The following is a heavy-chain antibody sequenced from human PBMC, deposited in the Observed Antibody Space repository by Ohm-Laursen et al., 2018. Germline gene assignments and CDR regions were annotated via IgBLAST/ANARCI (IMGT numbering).Heavy chain of an antibody. J-gene: IGHJ4*02. Sequence: GTLSLTCAVSGYSISSGYYWGWIRQPPGKGLEWIGSIYHSGSTYYNPSLKSRVTISVDTSKNQFSLKLSSVTAADTAVYYCARLGRLDYWGQGTLVTVSS. CDR3: ARLGRLDY. CDR1: GYSISSGYY. V-gene: IGHV4-38-2*01. CDR2: IYHSGST.